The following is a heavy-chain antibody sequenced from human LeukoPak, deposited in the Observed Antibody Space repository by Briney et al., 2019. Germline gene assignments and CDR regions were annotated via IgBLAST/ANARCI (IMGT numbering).Heavy chain of an antibody. CDR2: IYYSGST. Sequence: PSETLSLTCTVSGGSISSSSYYWGWIRQPPGKGLEWIGSIYYSGSTYYNPSLKSRVTISVDTSKNQFSLRLISVTAADTAVYYCAREGGYLQLRYFDYWGQGTLVTVSS. CDR3: AREGGYLQLRYFDY. CDR1: GGSISSSSYY. V-gene: IGHV4-39*07. D-gene: IGHD5-24*01. J-gene: IGHJ4*02.